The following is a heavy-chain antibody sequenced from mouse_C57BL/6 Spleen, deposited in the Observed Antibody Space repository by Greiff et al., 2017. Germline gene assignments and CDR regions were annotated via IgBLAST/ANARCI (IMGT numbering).Heavy chain of an antibody. V-gene: IGHV5-17*01. Sequence: EVKLVESGGGLVKPGGSLKLSCAASGFTFSDYGMHWVRQAPEKGLEWVAYISSGSSTIYYADTVKGRFTISRDNAKNTLFLQMTRLRSEDTAMYYCARPGLQAMDYWGQGTSVTVSS. CDR3: ARPGLQAMDY. D-gene: IGHD2-2*01. CDR1: GFTFSDYG. J-gene: IGHJ4*01. CDR2: ISSGSSTI.